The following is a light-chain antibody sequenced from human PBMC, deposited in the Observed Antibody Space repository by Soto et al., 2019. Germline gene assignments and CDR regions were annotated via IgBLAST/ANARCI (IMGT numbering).Light chain of an antibody. CDR3: QQYKSYPGT. J-gene: IGKJ1*01. CDR1: QSISSW. Sequence: DIQMTQSPSTLSASVGDRVTITCRASQSISSWLAWYQQKPGKAPKLLIYDASSLESGVPSRFSGSGSGTEFTLTISSLQPDDFATYDCQQYKSYPGTFGQGTKVEIK. CDR2: DAS. V-gene: IGKV1-5*01.